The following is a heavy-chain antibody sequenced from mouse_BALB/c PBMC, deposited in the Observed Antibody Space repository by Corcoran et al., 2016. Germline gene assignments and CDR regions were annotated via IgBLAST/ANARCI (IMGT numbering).Heavy chain of an antibody. Sequence: EVQLQQSGPELITPGASVKMYCKASGYTFTSYVMHWVKQKPGQGLEWIGYINPYNDGTKYNEKFKGKATLTSDKSSSTAYMELSSLTSEDSSVYYCAREGRRGYCDVWGAGTTVTVSA. V-gene: IGHV1S136*01. J-gene: IGHJ1*01. CDR3: AREGRRGYCDV. CDR2: INPYNDGT. CDR1: GYTFTSYV.